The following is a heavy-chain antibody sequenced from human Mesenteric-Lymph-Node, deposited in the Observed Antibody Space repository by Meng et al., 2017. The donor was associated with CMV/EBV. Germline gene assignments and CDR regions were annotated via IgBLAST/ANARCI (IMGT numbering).Heavy chain of an antibody. CDR3: ARPHSGAYPWAFDI. V-gene: IGHV3-21*01. J-gene: IGHJ3*02. CDR2: ISSSSSYI. Sequence: GESLKISCAASGFTFSSYWMHWVRQAPGKGLEWVSSISSSSSYIYYADSVKGRFTISIDASKNTLYLQMSSLRPEDTAVYYCARPHSGAYPWAFDIWGQGTLVTVSS. CDR1: GFTFSSYW. D-gene: IGHD1-26*01.